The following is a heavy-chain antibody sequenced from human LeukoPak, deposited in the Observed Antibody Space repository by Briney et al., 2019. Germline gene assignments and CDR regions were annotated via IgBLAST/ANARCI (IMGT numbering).Heavy chain of an antibody. CDR1: GYSFTNNW. V-gene: IGHV5-10-1*01. Sequence: KAGESLKISCKGSGYSFTNNWITWVRQLPGKGLEWMGRIDPSDSYTDYSPSFQGHVTISADKSISTAYLQWSSLKASDTAMYYCARGRGWADYWGQGTLVTVSS. J-gene: IGHJ4*02. CDR3: ARGRGWADY. CDR2: IDPSDSYT. D-gene: IGHD6-19*01.